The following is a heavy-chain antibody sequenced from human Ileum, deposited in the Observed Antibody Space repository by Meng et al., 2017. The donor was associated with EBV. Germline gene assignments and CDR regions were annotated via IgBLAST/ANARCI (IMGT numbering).Heavy chain of an antibody. J-gene: IGHJ5*02. CDR3: ARASYGSGSPLGESWFDP. CDR1: GGSISSCGYY. CDR2: IHSSGST. V-gene: IGHV4-31*03. D-gene: IGHD3-10*01. Sequence: QAPLQGSGPGLVQPSQTLSLTCTVPGGSISSCGYYWSWIRQHPGKGLEWIGYIHSSGSTYYNPSLRSRLTISVDTSKNQFSLKLSSVTAADTAVYYCARASYGSGSPLGESWFDPWGQGTLVTVSS.